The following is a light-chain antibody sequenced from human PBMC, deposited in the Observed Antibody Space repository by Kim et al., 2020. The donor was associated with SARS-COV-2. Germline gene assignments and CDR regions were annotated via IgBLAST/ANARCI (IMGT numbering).Light chain of an antibody. CDR1: SRRNYF. V-gene: IGLV3-19*01. Sequence: ALGQTVRITSQEDSRRNYFASWHQQKPGQAPVVVMYGENIRPSGIPARFSGSDSGNTAYLTITGAQAEDDAEYYCNSRDSSSGHWVFGGGTQLTVL. CDR3: NSRDSSSGHWV. CDR2: GEN. J-gene: IGLJ3*02.